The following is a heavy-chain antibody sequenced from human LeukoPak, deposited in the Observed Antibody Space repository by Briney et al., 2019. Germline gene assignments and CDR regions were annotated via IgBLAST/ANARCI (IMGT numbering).Heavy chain of an antibody. Sequence: SVKVSCKASGFTFSSSAVQWVRQARGQRLEWIGWIVVGSGSTDYAQKFQERVTITRDMSKNTAYMEVNSLRSEDTAVYYCAADSRSNDAFDIWGQGTTVTVS. V-gene: IGHV1-58*01. CDR1: GFTFSSSA. CDR3: AADSRSNDAFDI. CDR2: IVVGSGST. J-gene: IGHJ3*02.